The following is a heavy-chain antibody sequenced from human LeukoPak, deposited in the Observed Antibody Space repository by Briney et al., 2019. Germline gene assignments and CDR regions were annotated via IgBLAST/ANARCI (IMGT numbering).Heavy chain of an antibody. D-gene: IGHD3-22*01. CDR3: ARDYFDSSGYDAFDI. CDR1: GFTVRSNY. J-gene: IGHJ3*02. V-gene: IGHV3-53*01. CDR2: IYSGGST. Sequence: GGSLRLSCAASGFTVRSNYMSWVRQAPGKGLEWVSVIYSGGSTYYADSVKGRFTISRDNSKNTLYLQMNSLRAEDTAVYYCARDYFDSSGYDAFDIWGHGTMVTVSS.